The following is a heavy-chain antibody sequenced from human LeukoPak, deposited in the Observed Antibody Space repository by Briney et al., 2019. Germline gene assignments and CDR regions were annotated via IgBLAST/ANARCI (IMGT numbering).Heavy chain of an antibody. CDR1: GYTFTGYY. CDR2: INPNSGGT. Sequence: GASVKVSCKASGYTFTGYYMHWVRQAPGQGLEWMGWINPNSGGTNYAQKFQGRVTMTRDTSISTAYMELSRLRSDDTAVYYCASLGDYDSSGVPLDYWGQGTLVTVSS. D-gene: IGHD3-22*01. CDR3: ASLGDYDSSGVPLDY. V-gene: IGHV1-2*02. J-gene: IGHJ4*02.